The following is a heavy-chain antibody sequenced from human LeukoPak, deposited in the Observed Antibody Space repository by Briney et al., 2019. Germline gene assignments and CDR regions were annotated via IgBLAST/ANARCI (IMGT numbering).Heavy chain of an antibody. CDR1: GFTFSSYS. CDR3: ARDKHCRGGSCYLPGFDP. Sequence: NAGGSLRLSCAASGFTFSSYSMNWVRQAPGKGLEWVSSINSSSSYIYYADSVKGRFTISRDNAKNSLYLQMNSLRAEDTAVYYCARDKHCRGGSCYLPGFDPWGQGTLVTVSS. CDR2: INSSSSYI. D-gene: IGHD2-15*01. J-gene: IGHJ5*02. V-gene: IGHV3-21*01.